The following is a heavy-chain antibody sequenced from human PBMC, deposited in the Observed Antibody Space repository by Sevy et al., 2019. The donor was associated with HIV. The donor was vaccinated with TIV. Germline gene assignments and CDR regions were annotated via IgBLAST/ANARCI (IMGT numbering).Heavy chain of an antibody. J-gene: IGHJ4*02. D-gene: IGHD6-13*01. CDR1: GYTFSTYG. CDR2: IDVYNGET. Sequence: ASVKVSCKASGYTFSTYGISWVRQAPGHGLEWMGWIDVYNGETNYAQKFQGRLTVTTDTSTNTAYMELRSLKSDDTALSYCARDSGIAAVWGQGTLVTVSS. CDR3: ARDSGIAAV. V-gene: IGHV1-18*01.